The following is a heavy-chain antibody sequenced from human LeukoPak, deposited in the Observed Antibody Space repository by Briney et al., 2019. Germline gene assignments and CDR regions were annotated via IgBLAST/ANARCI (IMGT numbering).Heavy chain of an antibody. D-gene: IGHD3-9*01. CDR2: ISSSSSYI. J-gene: IGHJ4*02. CDR3: ARDPPWDILTGYYRLDY. V-gene: IGHV3-21*01. Sequence: PGGSLRLSCAASGFTFSSYSMNWVRQAPGKGLEWASSISSSSSYIYYADSVKGRFTISRDNAKNSLYLQMNSLRAEDTAVYYCARDPPWDILTGYYRLDYWGQGTLVTVSS. CDR1: GFTFSSYS.